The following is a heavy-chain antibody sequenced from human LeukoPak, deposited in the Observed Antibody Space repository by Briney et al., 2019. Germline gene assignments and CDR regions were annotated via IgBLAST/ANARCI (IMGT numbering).Heavy chain of an antibody. J-gene: IGHJ4*02. D-gene: IGHD5-18*01. CDR1: GYTFTSYD. Sequence: ASVKVSCKASGYTFTSYDISWVRQAPGQGLEWMGWISTYNGNTNYAQKFQGRVTVTTDTSTSTAYMELRSLTSDDTAVYYCVRGGSSSGYDYRGQGTLVTVSS. CDR2: ISTYNGNT. V-gene: IGHV1-18*01. CDR3: VRGGSSSGYDY.